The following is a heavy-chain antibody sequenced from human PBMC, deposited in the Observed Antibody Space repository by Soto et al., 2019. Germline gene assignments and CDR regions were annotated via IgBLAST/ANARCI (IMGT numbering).Heavy chain of an antibody. V-gene: IGHV1-2*02. J-gene: IGHJ6*02. CDR1: GYTFTGYY. CDR2: INPNSGGT. CDR3: ARERKFDFWRKGLDV. Sequence: ASVKVSCKASGYTFTGYYMHWVRQAPGQGLEWMGWINPNSGGTNYAQKFQGRVTMTRDTSISTAYMELSRLRSDDTAVYYCARERKFDFWRKGLDVWGQGTTVTVSS. D-gene: IGHD3-3*01.